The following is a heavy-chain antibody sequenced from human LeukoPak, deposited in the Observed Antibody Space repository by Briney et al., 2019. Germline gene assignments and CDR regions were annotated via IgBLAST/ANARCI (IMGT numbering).Heavy chain of an antibody. J-gene: IGHJ4*02. CDR2: IHYSGST. D-gene: IGHD3-3*01. CDR3: ARALLEIYDFWSGYYTLGGSLIDY. CDR1: GGSISSYY. Sequence: NASETLSLTCTVSGGSISSYYWSWIRQPPGKGLEWIGHIHYSGSTNYNPSLKSRVAMSVDTSKNQFSLKLSSVTAADTAVYYCARALLEIYDFWSGYYTLGGSLIDYWGQGTLVTVSS. V-gene: IGHV4-59*01.